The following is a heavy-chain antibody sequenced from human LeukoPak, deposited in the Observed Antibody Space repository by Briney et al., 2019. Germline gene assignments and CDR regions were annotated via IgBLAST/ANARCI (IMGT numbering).Heavy chain of an antibody. J-gene: IGHJ4*02. D-gene: IGHD5-12*01. CDR3: ARDNEGGYDFDY. V-gene: IGHV4-39*07. Sequence: PSETLSLTCTVSGGSISSSSYYWGWIRQPPGKGLEWIGSIYYSGSTYYNPSLKSRVTISVDTSKNQFSLKLSSVTAADTAVYYCARDNEGGYDFDYWGQGTLVTVSS. CDR1: GGSISSSSYY. CDR2: IYYSGST.